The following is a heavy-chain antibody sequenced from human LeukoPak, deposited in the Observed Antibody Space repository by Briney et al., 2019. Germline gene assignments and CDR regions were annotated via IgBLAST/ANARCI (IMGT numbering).Heavy chain of an antibody. J-gene: IGHJ3*02. Sequence: GESLKISCKGSGYRFTSYWIGWVRQMPGKGLEWMGIIYPGDSDTRYSPSFQGQVTISADKSISTAYLQWSSLKASDTAMYYCARHVPGGNLNPHAFDIWGQGTMVTVSS. V-gene: IGHV5-51*01. CDR3: ARHVPGGNLNPHAFDI. CDR2: IYPGDSDT. CDR1: GYRFTSYW. D-gene: IGHD4-23*01.